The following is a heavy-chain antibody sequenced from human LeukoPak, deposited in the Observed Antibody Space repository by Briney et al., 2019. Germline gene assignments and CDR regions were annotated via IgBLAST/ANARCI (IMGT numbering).Heavy chain of an antibody. J-gene: IGHJ3*02. CDR1: GFTFNSYA. D-gene: IGHD3-10*02. CDR3: ARSMSGGDAFDI. Sequence: GGSLRLSCAASGFTFNSYATNWVRQAPGKGLEWVSYISSSSSTIYYADSVKGRFTISRDNAKNSLYLQMNSLRAEDTAVYYCARSMSGGDAFDIWGQGTMVTVSS. V-gene: IGHV3-48*01. CDR2: ISSSSSTI.